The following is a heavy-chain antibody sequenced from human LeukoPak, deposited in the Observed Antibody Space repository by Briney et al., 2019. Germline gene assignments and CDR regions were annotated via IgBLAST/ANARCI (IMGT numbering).Heavy chain of an antibody. CDR3: ARAEDSYYYDSSGYSISY. CDR1: GGSISSGGYY. D-gene: IGHD3-22*01. V-gene: IGHV4-31*03. CDR2: IYYSGST. J-gene: IGHJ4*02. Sequence: SQTLSLTCTVSGGSISSGGYYWSWIRQHPGKGLEWIGYIYYSGSTNYNPSLKSRVTISVDTSKNQFSLKLSSVTAADTAVYYCARAEDSYYYDSSGYSISYWGQGTLVTVSS.